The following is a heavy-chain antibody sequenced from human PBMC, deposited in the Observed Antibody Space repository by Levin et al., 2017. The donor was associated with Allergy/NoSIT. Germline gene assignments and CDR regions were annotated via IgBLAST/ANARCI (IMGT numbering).Heavy chain of an antibody. Sequence: SETLSLTCTVSGGSISSSSYYWGWIRQPPGKGLEWIGSIYYSGSTYYNPSLKSRVTISVDTSKNQFSLKLSSVTAADTAVYYCASGPRDSSSWYVFLWGQGTLVTVSS. V-gene: IGHV4-39*01. CDR3: ASGPRDSSSWYVFL. CDR2: IYYSGST. D-gene: IGHD6-13*01. J-gene: IGHJ4*02. CDR1: GGSISSSSYY.